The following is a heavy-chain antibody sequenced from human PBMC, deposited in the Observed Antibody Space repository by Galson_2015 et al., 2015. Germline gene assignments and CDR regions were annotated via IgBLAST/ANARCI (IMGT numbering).Heavy chain of an antibody. CDR3: ARVRSYDSSGYATLDY. CDR1: GGSINSAGYY. D-gene: IGHD3-22*01. V-gene: IGHV4-31*03. J-gene: IGHJ4*02. CDR2: IYYSGNT. Sequence: TLSLTCTVSGGSINSAGYYWSWIRQHPGKGLEWIGYIYYSGNTYYNPPLKSRITISLDTSDNQFSLKLSSVTAADTAVYYCARVRSYDSSGYATLDYWGQGTLVTVSS.